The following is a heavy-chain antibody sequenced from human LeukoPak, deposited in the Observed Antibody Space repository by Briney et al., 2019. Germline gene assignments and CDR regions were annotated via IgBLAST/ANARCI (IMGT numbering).Heavy chain of an antibody. CDR1: GFTFSGYW. CDR2: IKQDGSEK. D-gene: IGHD3-16*02. J-gene: IGHJ4*02. V-gene: IGHV3-7*01. Sequence: GGSLRLSCAASGFTFSGYWMSWVRQAPGKGLEWVANIKQDGSEKYYVDSVKGRFTISRDNAKNSLYLQMNSLRAEDTAVYYCARALRSTYYDYVWGSYRPPYFDYWGQGTLVTVSS. CDR3: ARALRSTYYDYVWGSYRPPYFDY.